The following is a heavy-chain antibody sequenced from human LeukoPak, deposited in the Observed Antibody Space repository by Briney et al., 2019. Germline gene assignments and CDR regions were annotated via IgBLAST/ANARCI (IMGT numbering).Heavy chain of an antibody. CDR3: AREGPRGNSQFDY. D-gene: IGHD2/OR15-2a*01. CDR1: GFTFSSYG. J-gene: IGHJ4*02. CDR2: IWYDGSNK. Sequence: PGGSLRLSCAASGFTFSSYGMHWVRQAPGKGLEWVALIWYDGSNKYYTDSVKGRLTISRDNPKNTLYLQMNSLRAEDTAIYYCAREGPRGNSQFDYWGQGTLSPSPQ. V-gene: IGHV3-33*01.